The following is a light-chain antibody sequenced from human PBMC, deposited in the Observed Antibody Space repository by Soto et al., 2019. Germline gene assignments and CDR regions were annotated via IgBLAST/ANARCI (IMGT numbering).Light chain of an antibody. V-gene: IGLV1-44*01. Sequence: QSVLTQPPSASGTPGQRVTISCSGSTSNIGSNTVNWYQHLPGTAPKVVIYINNQRPSGVPDRFSGSKYGTSASLAISGHQSEDEADYYCAAWDDILNGYVFGTGTKLTVL. CDR3: AAWDDILNGYV. CDR1: TSNIGSNT. CDR2: INN. J-gene: IGLJ1*01.